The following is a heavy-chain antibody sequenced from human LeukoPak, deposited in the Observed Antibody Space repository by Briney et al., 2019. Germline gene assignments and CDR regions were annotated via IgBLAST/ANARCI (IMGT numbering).Heavy chain of an antibody. V-gene: IGHV1-2*06. CDR3: ARGGGLRYFDWLPDY. J-gene: IGHJ4*02. CDR2: INPNSGGT. D-gene: IGHD3-9*01. Sequence: ASVKVSCKASGYTFTGYYMHWVRQAPGQGLEWMGRINPNSGGTNYAQKFQGRVTMTRDTSISTAYMELSRLRSDDTAVYYCARGGGLRYFDWLPDYWGQGTLVTASS. CDR1: GYTFTGYY.